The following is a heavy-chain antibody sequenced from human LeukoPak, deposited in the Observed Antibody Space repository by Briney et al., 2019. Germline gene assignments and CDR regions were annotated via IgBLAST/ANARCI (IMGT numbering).Heavy chain of an antibody. D-gene: IGHD3-9*01. CDR2: IYYSGST. Sequence: ASETLSLTCTVSGGSISSSSYYWGWIRQPPGKGLEWIGSIYYSGSTYYNPSLKSRVTISVDTSKNQFSLKLSSVTAADTAIYYCASLTNTTGYIPWYFDLWGRGTLVTVSS. CDR3: ASLTNTTGYIPWYFDL. CDR1: GGSISSSSYY. V-gene: IGHV4-39*07. J-gene: IGHJ2*01.